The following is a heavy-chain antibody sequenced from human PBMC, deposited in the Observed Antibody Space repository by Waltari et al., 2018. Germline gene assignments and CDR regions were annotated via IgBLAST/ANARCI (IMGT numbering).Heavy chain of an antibody. V-gene: IGHV3-53*01. Sequence: EVQLVESGGGLIQPGGSLRLSCAASGFTVSSNYMSWVRQAPGKGLEWVSVIYSGGSTYYADSVKGRFTISRDNSKNTLDLQMNSLRAEDTAVYYCARGLRGYSYGFFQHWGQGTLVTVSS. CDR2: IYSGGST. CDR3: ARGLRGYSYGFFQH. CDR1: GFTVSSNY. J-gene: IGHJ1*01. D-gene: IGHD5-18*01.